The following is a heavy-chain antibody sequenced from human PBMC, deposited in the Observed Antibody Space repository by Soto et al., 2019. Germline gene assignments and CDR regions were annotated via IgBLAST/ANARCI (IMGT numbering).Heavy chain of an antibody. CDR1: GGSISSSSYY. V-gene: IGHV4-39*01. CDR3: ARHDLGYCSGGSCYSYYYYYMDV. D-gene: IGHD2-15*01. CDR2: IYYSGST. J-gene: IGHJ6*03. Sequence: PSETLSLTCTVSGGSISSSSYYWGWIRQPPGKGLEWIGSIYYSGSTYYNPSLKSRVTISVDTSKNQFSLKLSSVTAADTAVYYCARHDLGYCSGGSCYSYYYYYMDVWGKGTTVTVSS.